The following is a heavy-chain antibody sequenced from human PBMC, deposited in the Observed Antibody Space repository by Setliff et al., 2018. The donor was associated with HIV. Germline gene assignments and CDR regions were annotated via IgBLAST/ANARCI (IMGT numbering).Heavy chain of an antibody. CDR2: ISGSGGST. CDR1: GFTFTSYA. Sequence: GGSLRLSCAASGFTFTSYAMSWVRQAPGKGLEWVSGISGSGGSTHYADSVKGRFTISRDSSKNTLYLQMNSLRAEDTAVYFCAKDRNYDILTGGFDYWGQGTLVTVSS. V-gene: IGHV3-23*01. CDR3: AKDRNYDILTGGFDY. D-gene: IGHD3-9*01. J-gene: IGHJ4*02.